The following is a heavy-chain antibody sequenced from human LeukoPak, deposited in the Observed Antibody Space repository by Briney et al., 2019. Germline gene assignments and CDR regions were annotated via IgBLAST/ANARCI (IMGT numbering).Heavy chain of an antibody. CDR3: ARPTWGHYYGSGSYYHHYYYGMDV. J-gene: IGHJ6*02. D-gene: IGHD3-10*01. CDR2: ISYDGSNK. CDR1: GFTFSSYA. V-gene: IGHV3-30-3*01. Sequence: GGSLRLSCAASGFTFSSYAMHWVRQAPGKGLEWVAVISYDGSNKYYADSVKGRFTISRDNSKNTLYLQMNSLRAEDTAVYYCARPTWGHYYGSGSYYHHYYYGMDVWGQGTTVTVSS.